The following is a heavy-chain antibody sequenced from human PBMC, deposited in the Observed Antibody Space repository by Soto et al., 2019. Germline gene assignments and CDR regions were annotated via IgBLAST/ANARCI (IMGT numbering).Heavy chain of an antibody. CDR1: GGSISSYY. J-gene: IGHJ4*02. D-gene: IGHD3-10*01. Sequence: SETLSLTCTVSGGSISSYYWSWIRQPPGKGLEWIGYIYYSGSTNYNPSLKSRVTISVDTSKNQFSLKLSSVTAADTAVYYCERDMVRGVIINWGQGTLVPVSS. V-gene: IGHV4-59*01. CDR3: ERDMVRGVIIN. CDR2: IYYSGST.